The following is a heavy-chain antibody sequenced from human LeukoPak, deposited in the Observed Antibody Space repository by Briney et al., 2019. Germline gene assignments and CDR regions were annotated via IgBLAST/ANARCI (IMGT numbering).Heavy chain of an antibody. CDR1: GFTFSSYS. J-gene: IGHJ4*02. Sequence: GGSLRLSCAASGFTFSSYSMNWVRQAPGKGLEWVSSISSSSSYIYYADSVKGRFTISRDNAKNSLYLQMNSLRAEDTAVYYCARVSLGYSYGFGLDYWGQGTLVTVSS. CDR3: ARVSLGYSYGFGLDY. V-gene: IGHV3-21*01. D-gene: IGHD5-18*01. CDR2: ISSSSSYI.